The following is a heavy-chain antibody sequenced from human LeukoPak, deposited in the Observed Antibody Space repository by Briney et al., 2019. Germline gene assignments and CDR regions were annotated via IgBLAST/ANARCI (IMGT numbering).Heavy chain of an antibody. D-gene: IGHD2-15*01. J-gene: IGHJ4*02. V-gene: IGHV3-23*01. CDR3: AKAPRGAVAAGYYFDY. Sequence: GGSLRLSCAASGFTFSNAWMSWVRQAPGKGLEWVSAISGSGGSTYYADSVKGRFTISRDNSKNTLYLQMNSLRAEDTAVYYCAKAPRGAVAAGYYFDYWGQGTLVTVSS. CDR2: ISGSGGST. CDR1: GFTFSNAW.